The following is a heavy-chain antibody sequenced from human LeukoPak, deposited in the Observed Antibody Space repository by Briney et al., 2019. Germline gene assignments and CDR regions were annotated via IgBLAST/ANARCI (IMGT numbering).Heavy chain of an antibody. CDR3: VRGGAGEGYCSSTRCYGHDY. CDR2: IDPNSGGT. J-gene: IGHJ4*02. V-gene: IGHV1-2*02. D-gene: IGHD2-2*01. Sequence: AXVKVSCKASGYTFTGYYMHWVRQAPGQGLEWMGWIDPNSGGTNFAQKFQGRVTMTRDTSISAVYMELSRLRSDDTAVYYCVRGGAGEGYCSSTRCYGHDYWGQGTLVTVSS. CDR1: GYTFTGYY.